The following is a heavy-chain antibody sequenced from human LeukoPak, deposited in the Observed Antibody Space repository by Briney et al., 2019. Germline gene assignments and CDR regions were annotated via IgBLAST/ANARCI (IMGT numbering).Heavy chain of an antibody. D-gene: IGHD3-22*01. CDR1: GFTFSSYG. Sequence: GGSLRLSCAASGFTFSSYGMHWVRQAPGKGREWGAVISYDGSNKYYADSVKGRFTISRDNAKNTRYLQMNSLRAEDTAVYYCARVPYYYDSSGYLAYWGQGTLVTVSS. CDR2: ISYDGSNK. J-gene: IGHJ4*02. V-gene: IGHV3-30*03. CDR3: ARVPYYYDSSGYLAY.